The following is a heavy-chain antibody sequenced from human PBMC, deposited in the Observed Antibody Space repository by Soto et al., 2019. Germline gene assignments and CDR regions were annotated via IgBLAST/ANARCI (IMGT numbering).Heavy chain of an antibody. D-gene: IGHD3-10*01. V-gene: IGHV1-46*01. CDR2: INPTSST. J-gene: IGHJ4*02. Sequence: ASLKVSCKSSGYPFTSYYIHWVRQAPGQGLEWMGIINPTSSTSYAQKFQGRVTMTRDTSTSTAYMELSSLRSEDTAVYYCARDPYYYGSGSYYNHFDYWGQGTLVTVSS. CDR3: ARDPYYYGSGSYYNHFDY. CDR1: GYPFTSYY.